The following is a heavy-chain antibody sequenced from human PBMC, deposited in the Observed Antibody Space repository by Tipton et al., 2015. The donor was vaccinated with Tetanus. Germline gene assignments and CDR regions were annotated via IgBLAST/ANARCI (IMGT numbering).Heavy chain of an antibody. J-gene: IGHJ4*02. CDR3: ARGGSYHTPPGY. V-gene: IGHV4-30-4*01. D-gene: IGHD1-26*01. CDR1: GGSVSSGDNY. Sequence: TLSLTCTVSGGSVSSGDNYWSWVRQSPGKGLEWLGYIYYDGSTYYNPSLKSRLTMLLDTSKNQFSLNLKSVTAADTAVYYCARGGSYHTPPGYWGQGTLVTVSS. CDR2: IYYDGST.